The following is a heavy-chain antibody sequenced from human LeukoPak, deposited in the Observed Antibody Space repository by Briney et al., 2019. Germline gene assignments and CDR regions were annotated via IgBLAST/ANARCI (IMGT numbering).Heavy chain of an antibody. J-gene: IGHJ5*02. CDR3: VRRDWFDN. CDR1: GFFFSNYG. V-gene: IGHV3-74*03. Sequence: GGSLTLSCAASGFFFSNYGMHWVRQAPGKGLVWVSRVNSDGRFTKYADSVKGRFTISRDNAKNTLYLQMNSLRAEDTAMYYCVRRDWFDNWGQGTLVTVTS. CDR2: VNSDGRFT.